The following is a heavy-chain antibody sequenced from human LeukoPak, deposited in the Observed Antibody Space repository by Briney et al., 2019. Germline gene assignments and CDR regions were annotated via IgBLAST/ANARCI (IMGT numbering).Heavy chain of an antibody. Sequence: WASVKVSCKASGYTFTSYAMHWVRQAPGQRLEWMGWINAGNGNTKYSQEFQGRVTITRDTSASTAYMELSSLRSEDLAVYYCARSVLAAAATSPMDYWGQGTLVTVSS. J-gene: IGHJ4*02. D-gene: IGHD6-13*01. CDR2: INAGNGNT. CDR1: GYTFTSYA. CDR3: ARSVLAAAATSPMDY. V-gene: IGHV1-3*03.